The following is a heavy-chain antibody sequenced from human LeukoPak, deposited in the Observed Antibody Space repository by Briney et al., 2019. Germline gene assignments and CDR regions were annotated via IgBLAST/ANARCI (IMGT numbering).Heavy chain of an antibody. CDR2: MNPNSGNT. CDR3: ARSYYYGSGSYYNVRWFDP. D-gene: IGHD3-10*01. Sequence: ASVKVSCKASGYTFTSYDINWVRQATGQGLEWMGWMNPNSGNTGYAQKFQGRVTITADESTSTAYMELSSLRSEDTAVYYCARSYYYGSGSYYNVRWFDPWGQGTLVTVSS. V-gene: IGHV1-8*01. J-gene: IGHJ5*02. CDR1: GYTFTSYD.